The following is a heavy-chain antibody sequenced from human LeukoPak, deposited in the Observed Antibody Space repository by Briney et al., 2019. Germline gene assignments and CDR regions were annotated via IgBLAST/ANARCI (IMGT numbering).Heavy chain of an antibody. CDR2: ISGSGGNT. CDR1: GFTFSSYA. Sequence: GGSLRLSCAASGFTFSSYAMSWVRQAPGKGLEWVSAISGSGGNTYYADSVKGRFTISRDNSKNTVYLQMNSLRAEDTAVYYCAKDFSCGTSCHGAPDVWGKGTTVTVSS. V-gene: IGHV3-23*01. CDR3: AKDFSCGTSCHGAPDV. J-gene: IGHJ6*04. D-gene: IGHD2-2*01.